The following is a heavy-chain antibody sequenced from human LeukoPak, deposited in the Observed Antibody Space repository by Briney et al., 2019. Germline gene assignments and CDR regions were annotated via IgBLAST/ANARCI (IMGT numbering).Heavy chain of an antibody. CDR1: GFTFSNAW. Sequence: GGSLRLSCAASGFTFSNAWMSWVRQAPGKGLEWVGRIKSKTDGGTTDYAAPVKGRFSISRDDSKNMLDLQMNSLKTEDTAVYYSSTEFSVYYGSRGYYDFTDYWGQGTLVTVSS. V-gene: IGHV3-15*01. CDR2: IKSKTDGGTT. J-gene: IGHJ4*02. D-gene: IGHD3-22*01. CDR3: STEFSVYYGSRGYYDFTDY.